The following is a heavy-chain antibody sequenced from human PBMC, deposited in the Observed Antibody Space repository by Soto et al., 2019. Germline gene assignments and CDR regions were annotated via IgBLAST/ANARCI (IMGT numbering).Heavy chain of an antibody. D-gene: IGHD1-7*01. CDR3: GRGRRIRLELRHYFDY. CDR1: GGSFSGYY. V-gene: IGHV4-34*01. CDR2: INHSGST. Sequence: KPSETLSLTCAVYGGSFSGYYWSWIRQPPGKGLEWIGEINHSGSTNYNPSLKSRVTISVDTSKNQFSLKLSSVTAADTAVYYCGRGRRIRLELRHYFDYWGQGTLVTVSS. J-gene: IGHJ4*02.